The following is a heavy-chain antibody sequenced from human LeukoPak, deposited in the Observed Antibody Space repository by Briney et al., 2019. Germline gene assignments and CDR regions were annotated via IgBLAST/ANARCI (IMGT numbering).Heavy chain of an antibody. Sequence: SETLSLTCTVSGGSISSSSYYWGWIRQPPGKGLEWIGSIYYSGSTYYNPSLKSRVTISVDTSKNQFSLKLSSVIAADTAVYYCARHEIVVVPAAILCGWFDPWGQGTLVTVSS. J-gene: IGHJ5*02. V-gene: IGHV4-39*01. D-gene: IGHD2-2*02. CDR2: IYYSGST. CDR3: ARHEIVVVPAAILCGWFDP. CDR1: GGSISSSSYY.